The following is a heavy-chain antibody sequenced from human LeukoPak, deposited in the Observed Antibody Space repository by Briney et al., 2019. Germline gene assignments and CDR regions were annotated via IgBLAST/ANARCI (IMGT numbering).Heavy chain of an antibody. CDR2: INSDGSST. Sequence: GGSLRLSCAASGFTFSSYWMHWVRQAPGKGLVWVSRINSDGSSTSCADSVKGRFTISRDNAKNTLYLQMNSLRAEDTAVYYCARATQAYFDWLSPFDYWGQGTLVTVSS. J-gene: IGHJ4*02. CDR3: ARATQAYFDWLSPFDY. CDR1: GFTFSSYW. D-gene: IGHD3-9*01. V-gene: IGHV3-74*01.